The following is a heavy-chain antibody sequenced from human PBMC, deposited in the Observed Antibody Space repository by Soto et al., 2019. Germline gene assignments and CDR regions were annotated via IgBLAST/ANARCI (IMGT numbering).Heavy chain of an antibody. CDR1: GFTFSSYG. J-gene: IGHJ5*02. Sequence: PGGSLRLSCAASGFTFSSYGMHWVRQAPGKGLEWVAVIWYDGSNKYYADSVKGRFTISRDNSKNTLYLQMNSLRAEDTAVYYCARGQATYYYGSYTTDWFDPWGKGTLVTVSS. CDR3: ARGQATYYYGSYTTDWFDP. CDR2: IWYDGSNK. D-gene: IGHD3-10*01. V-gene: IGHV3-33*01.